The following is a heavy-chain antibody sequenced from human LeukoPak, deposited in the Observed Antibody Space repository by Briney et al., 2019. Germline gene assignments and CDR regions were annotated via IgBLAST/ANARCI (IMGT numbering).Heavy chain of an antibody. CDR1: GFTFSSQG. Sequence: GGTLRLSCSASGFTFSSQGLSWVRPAPGEGLEWVSAISGSGGSTYYADSVKGRFTISRDNSKNTLYLQMNSLRAEDTAVYYCAKDLAYTSDFDYWGQGTLVTVSS. CDR3: AKDLAYTSDFDY. J-gene: IGHJ4*02. V-gene: IGHV3-23*01. CDR2: ISGSGGST. D-gene: IGHD3-16*01.